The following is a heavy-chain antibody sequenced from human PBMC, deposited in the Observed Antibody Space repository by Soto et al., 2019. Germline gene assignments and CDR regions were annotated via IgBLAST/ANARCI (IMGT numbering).Heavy chain of an antibody. V-gene: IGHV3-21*01. J-gene: IGHJ4*02. CDR3: ARAPSYDILTGYYLFDY. CDR2: ISSSSSYI. CDR1: GFTFSSYS. Sequence: PGGSLRLSCAASGFTFSSYSMNWVRQAPGKGLEWVSSISSSSSYIYYADSVKGRFTISRDNAKNSLYLQMNSLRAEDTAVYYCARAPSYDILTGYYLFDYWGQGTLVTVSS. D-gene: IGHD3-9*01.